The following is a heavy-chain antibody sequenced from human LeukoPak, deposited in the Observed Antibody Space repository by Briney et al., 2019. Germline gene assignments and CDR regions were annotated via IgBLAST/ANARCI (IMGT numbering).Heavy chain of an antibody. V-gene: IGHV3-66*02. CDR2: IYSGGST. CDR3: AREMVEMATFHYYYGMDV. Sequence: GGSLTLSCAASGFTVSSNYMSWARQAPGEGREWVSVIYSGGSTYYADSVKGRFAISRDNSKNTLYLQMNSLRVEDTAVYYCAREMVEMATFHYYYGMDVWGQGTTVTVSS. CDR1: GFTVSSNY. J-gene: IGHJ6*02. D-gene: IGHD5-24*01.